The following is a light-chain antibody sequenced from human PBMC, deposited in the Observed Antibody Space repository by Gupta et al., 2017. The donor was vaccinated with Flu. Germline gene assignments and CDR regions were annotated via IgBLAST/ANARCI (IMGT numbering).Light chain of an antibody. V-gene: IGKV3-11*01. CDR2: DAS. CDR1: QSVSSY. CDR3: QQRINGPPDIT. Sequence: EIVLTQSPATLSLSPGERATLSCRASQSVSSYLAWYQQKPGQAPRLLIYDASNRATVITARFSGSADGTHFTLTIISREPEDFALYYSQQRINGPPDITFGGGTKVEIK. J-gene: IGKJ4*01.